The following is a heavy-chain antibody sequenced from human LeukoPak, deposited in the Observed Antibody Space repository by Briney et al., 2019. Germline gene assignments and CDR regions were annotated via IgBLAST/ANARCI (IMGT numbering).Heavy chain of an antibody. Sequence: GGSLRLSCAVSGFTFSTYWMSWVRQAPGKGLEWVANIKTDGSEKYYVDSVKGRFTISRDNAKNSLYLQMNNLRAEDTAVYYCARDGSSFDYWGQGALVTVSS. J-gene: IGHJ4*02. CDR1: GFTFSTYW. CDR3: ARDGSSFDY. V-gene: IGHV3-7*01. D-gene: IGHD2-15*01. CDR2: IKTDGSEK.